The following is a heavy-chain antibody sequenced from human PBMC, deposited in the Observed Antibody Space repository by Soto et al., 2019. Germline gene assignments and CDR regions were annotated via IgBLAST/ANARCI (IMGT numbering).Heavy chain of an antibody. D-gene: IGHD3-3*01. J-gene: IGHJ5*02. CDR3: ARDQRPYYDFWSGYGGGWFDP. V-gene: IGHV4-30-4*01. CDR1: GGSISSGDYY. Sequence: QVQLQESGPGLVKPSQTLSLTCTVSGGSISSGDYYWSWIRQPPGKGLEWIGYIYYRGSTYYNPPRKSRVTISVDTSKNHLSLKQSPVTAADTAVYYCARDQRPYYDFWSGYGGGWFDPWGQGTLGTVSS. CDR2: IYYRGST.